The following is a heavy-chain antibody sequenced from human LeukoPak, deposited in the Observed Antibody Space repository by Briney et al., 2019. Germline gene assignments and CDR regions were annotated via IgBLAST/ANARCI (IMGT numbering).Heavy chain of an antibody. J-gene: IGHJ4*02. D-gene: IGHD4-17*01. CDR2: IKQDGSEK. CDR1: GFTFSSYW. V-gene: IGHV3-7*03. CDR3: ARRPFYGDSYYFDY. Sequence: GGSLRLSCAASGFTFSSYWMSWVRQAPGKGLEWVANIKQDGSEKYYVDSVEGRFTISRDNAKNSLCLQMNSLRAEDTAVYYCARRPFYGDSYYFDYWGQGTLVTVSS.